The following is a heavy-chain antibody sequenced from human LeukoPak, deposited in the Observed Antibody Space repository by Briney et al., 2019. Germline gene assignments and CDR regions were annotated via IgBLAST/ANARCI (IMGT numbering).Heavy chain of an antibody. Sequence: GGFLRLSCAASGFTFSSYGMHWVRQAPGKGLEWVAVIWYDGSNKYYADSVKGRFTISRDNSKNTLYLQMNSLRAEDTAVYYCARDSGFMDIVATTFDYWGQGTLVTVSS. D-gene: IGHD5-12*01. CDR1: GFTFSSYG. J-gene: IGHJ4*02. CDR3: ARDSGFMDIVATTFDY. CDR2: IWYDGSNK. V-gene: IGHV3-33*01.